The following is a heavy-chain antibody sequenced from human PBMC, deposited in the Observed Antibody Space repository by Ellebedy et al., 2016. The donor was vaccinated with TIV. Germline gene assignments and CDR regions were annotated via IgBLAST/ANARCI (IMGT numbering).Heavy chain of an antibody. CDR2: IIPIFGTA. CDR3: ARGPIPMVRGVRPFDY. V-gene: IGHV1-69*13. CDR1: GCTFSSYA. Sequence: SVKVSCXASGCTFSSYAISWVRQAPGQGLEWMGGIIPIFGTANYAQKFQGRVTITADESTSTAYMELSSLRSEDTAVYYCARGPIPMVRGVRPFDYWGQGTLVTVSS. J-gene: IGHJ4*02. D-gene: IGHD3-10*01.